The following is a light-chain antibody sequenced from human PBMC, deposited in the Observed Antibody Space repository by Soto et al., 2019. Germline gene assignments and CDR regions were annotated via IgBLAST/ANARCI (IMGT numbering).Light chain of an antibody. CDR1: QSISSW. CDR2: KAS. Sequence: DIQMTQSPSTLSASVGDRVTITCRASQSISSWLAWYQQKPGKAPKLLIYKASSLESGVPSRFSGSGSGTEFTLTISSLQPDDFATYYCQPYNSYWTFGQGTKVDI. V-gene: IGKV1-5*03. J-gene: IGKJ1*01. CDR3: QPYNSYWT.